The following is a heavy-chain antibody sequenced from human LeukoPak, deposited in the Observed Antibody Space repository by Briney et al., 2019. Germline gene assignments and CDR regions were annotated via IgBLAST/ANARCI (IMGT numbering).Heavy chain of an antibody. V-gene: IGHV4-59*01. CDR2: ICYSGST. J-gene: IGHJ3*02. Sequence: SETPSLTCTVSGGSISSYYWSWIRQPPGKGLEWIGYICYSGSTNYNPSLKSRVTISVDTSKNQFSLKLSSVTAADTAVYYCARAPEVYCGGDCQHPDAFDIWGQGTMVTVSS. D-gene: IGHD2-21*02. CDR1: GGSISSYY. CDR3: ARAPEVYCGGDCQHPDAFDI.